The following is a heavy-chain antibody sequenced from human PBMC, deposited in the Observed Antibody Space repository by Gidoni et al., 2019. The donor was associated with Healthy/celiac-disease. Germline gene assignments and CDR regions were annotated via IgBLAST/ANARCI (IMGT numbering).Heavy chain of an antibody. CDR2: ISAYNGHT. V-gene: IGHV1-18*01. CDR1: GYTFSDYG. Sequence: QVQLMQSGAEVKKPGASVKVSCKTSGYTFSDYGISWVRQAPGQGLEWMGWISAYNGHTNYEQNLQGRITMTKDTFTSTVYMELRSLRSDDTALYYCARDREYQLFSDYWGQGTLVTVSS. D-gene: IGHD2-2*01. J-gene: IGHJ4*02. CDR3: ARDREYQLFSDY.